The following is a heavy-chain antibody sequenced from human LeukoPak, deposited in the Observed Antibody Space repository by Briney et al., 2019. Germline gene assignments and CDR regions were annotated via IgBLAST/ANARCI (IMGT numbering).Heavy chain of an antibody. CDR3: TKGTIWLPFDY. CDR2: ISGSGGST. V-gene: IGHV3-23*01. Sequence: GGPLRLSCAASGFTFSNYAMSWARQAPGKGLEWVSAISGSGGSTYYADSVKGRFTISRDNSKNTLYLQMNSLRAEDTAVYYCTKGTIWLPFDYWGQGTLVTVSS. CDR1: GFTFSNYA. J-gene: IGHJ4*02. D-gene: IGHD5-18*01.